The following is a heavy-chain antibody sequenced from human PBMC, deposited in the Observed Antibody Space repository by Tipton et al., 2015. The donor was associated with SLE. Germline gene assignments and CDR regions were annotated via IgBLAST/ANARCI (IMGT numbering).Heavy chain of an antibody. CDR1: GYPIISGYY. V-gene: IGHV4-38-2*02. CDR3: ARGRYSSSSVYYYYYMDV. Sequence: GLVKPSDTLSLTCTVSGYPIISGYYWGWIRQPPGKGLEWIGSIYHNGLTYYNPSLKSRLTISVGASRSHFSLNLSSVTGADTAVYYCARGRYSSSSVYYYYYMDVWGKGTTVTVSS. J-gene: IGHJ6*03. D-gene: IGHD6-6*01. CDR2: IYHNGLT.